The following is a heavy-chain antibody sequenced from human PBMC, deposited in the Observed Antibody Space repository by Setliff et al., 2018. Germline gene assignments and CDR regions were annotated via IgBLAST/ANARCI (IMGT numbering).Heavy chain of an antibody. D-gene: IGHD1-26*01. CDR2: IYYSGST. J-gene: IGHJ6*02. Sequence: SETLSLTCTVSGGSISSSYYYWGWIRQPPGKGLEWIGSIYYSGSTYYNPSLKSRVTISVDTSKNQFSLKLSSETAADTAVYYCARDLLYSGSYFGYYYGMDVWGQGTTVTVSS. V-gene: IGHV4-39*02. CDR1: GGSISSSYYY. CDR3: ARDLLYSGSYFGYYYGMDV.